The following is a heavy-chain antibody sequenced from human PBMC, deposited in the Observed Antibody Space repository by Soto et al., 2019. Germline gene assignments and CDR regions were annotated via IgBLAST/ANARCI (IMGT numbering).Heavy chain of an antibody. CDR3: AMVDVYVTPSPQDV. CDR2: INTYNGNT. D-gene: IGHD3-16*01. CDR1: GYSFTRYG. V-gene: IGHV1-18*01. J-gene: IGHJ6*02. Sequence: QVQLVQSRAEVKNPGASVKVSCKASGYSFTRYGIAWARQAPGQGLEWMGWINTYNGNTNYAQNLQGRHTLPTDTSTRTAYMELTSLRSNDTAIYYCAMVDVYVTPSPQDVWGQGTTVIVSS.